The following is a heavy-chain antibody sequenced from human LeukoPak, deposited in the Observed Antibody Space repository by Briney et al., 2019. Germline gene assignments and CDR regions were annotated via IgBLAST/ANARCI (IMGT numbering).Heavy chain of an antibody. CDR1: GGSISSGGYY. D-gene: IGHD4-17*01. Sequence: PSETLSLTCTVSGGSISSGGYYWSWIRQHPGKGLEWIGYIFYSGSTYYNPSLKSRVTISVDTSKNQFSLKLSSVTAADTAVYYCARVASAVTTPRFDYWGQGTLVTVSS. J-gene: IGHJ4*02. V-gene: IGHV4-31*03. CDR3: ARVASAVTTPRFDY. CDR2: IFYSGST.